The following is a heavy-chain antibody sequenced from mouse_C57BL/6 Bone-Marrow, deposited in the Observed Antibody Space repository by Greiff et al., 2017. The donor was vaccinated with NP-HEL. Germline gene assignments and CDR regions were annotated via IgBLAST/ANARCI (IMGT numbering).Heavy chain of an antibody. V-gene: IGHV1-26*01. CDR3: AGLLGAMDY. CDR1: GYTFTDYY. CDR2: INPNNGGT. J-gene: IGHJ4*01. D-gene: IGHD2-3*01. Sequence: VQLQQSGPELVKPGASVKISCKASGYTFTDYYMNWVKQSHGKSLEWIGDINPNNGGTSYNQKFKGKATLTVDKSSSTAYMELRSLTSEDSAVDYCAGLLGAMDYWGQGTSVTVSS.